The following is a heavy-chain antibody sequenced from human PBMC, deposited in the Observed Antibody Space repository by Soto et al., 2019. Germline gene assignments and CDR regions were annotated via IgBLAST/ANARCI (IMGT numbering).Heavy chain of an antibody. D-gene: IGHD5-12*01. CDR3: AKDDSGYSGYPNYYFDY. CDR1: GFTFSSYA. Sequence: GGSLRLSCAASGFTFSSYAMSWVRQAPGKGLEWVSAISGSGGSTYYADSVKGRFTISRDNSKNTLYLQMNSLRAEDTAVYYCAKDDSGYSGYPNYYFDYWGQGTLVTVSS. CDR2: ISGSGGST. J-gene: IGHJ4*02. V-gene: IGHV3-23*01.